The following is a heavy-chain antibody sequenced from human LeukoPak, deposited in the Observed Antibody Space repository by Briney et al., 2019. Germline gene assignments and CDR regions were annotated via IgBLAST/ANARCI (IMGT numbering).Heavy chain of an antibody. V-gene: IGHV3-7*01. CDR1: GFTFSSYW. Sequence: GGSLRLSCAASGFTFSSYWMSWVRQAPGKGLEWVANIKQDGSEKYYVDSVKGRFTISRDNAKNPLYLQMNSLRAEDTAVYYCARDYYDSSGYYLFDYWGQGTLVTISS. D-gene: IGHD3-22*01. CDR2: IKQDGSEK. CDR3: ARDYYDSSGYYLFDY. J-gene: IGHJ4*02.